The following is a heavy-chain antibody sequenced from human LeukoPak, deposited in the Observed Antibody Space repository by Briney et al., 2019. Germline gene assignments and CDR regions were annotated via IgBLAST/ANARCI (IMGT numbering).Heavy chain of an antibody. CDR3: ATGYSSGQGAFDY. CDR2: ISGSDGST. D-gene: IGHD6-19*01. V-gene: IGHV3-23*01. CDR1: GFTFSSYA. Sequence: GGSLRLSCAASGFTFSSYAMNWVRQAPGKGLEWVSAISGSDGSTYYTDSVKGRFTISRDNSKNTLYLQMNSLRAEDTAVYYCATGYSSGQGAFDYWGQGTLVTVSS. J-gene: IGHJ4*02.